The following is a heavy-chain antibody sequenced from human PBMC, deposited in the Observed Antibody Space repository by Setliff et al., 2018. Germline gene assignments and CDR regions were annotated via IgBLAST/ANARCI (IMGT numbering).Heavy chain of an antibody. D-gene: IGHD2-8*01. CDR3: ARDPGVHSGTWCLDS. Sequence: ASETLSLTCNVSGVSLSSTTFYWAWIRQSPGKGLEWIGSVSFFGSAYYNPSLQSRGAISLDTYRNQFSLELSSVTAADTAVYYCARDPGVHSGTWCLDSWGQGTQVTVSS. CDR2: VSFFGSA. V-gene: IGHV4-39*07. CDR1: GVSLSSTTFY. J-gene: IGHJ4*02.